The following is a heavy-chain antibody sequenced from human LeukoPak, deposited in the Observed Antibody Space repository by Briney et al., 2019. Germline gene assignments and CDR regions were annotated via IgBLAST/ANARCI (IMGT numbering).Heavy chain of an antibody. CDR3: AKVGDYDFWTPNFDY. CDR1: GFTFSSYA. V-gene: IGHV3-23*01. J-gene: IGHJ4*02. D-gene: IGHD3-3*01. Sequence: PGGSLRLSCAASGFTFSSYAMSWVRQAPGKGLEWVSAISGSGGSTYYADSVKGRFTISRDNSKNTLYLQMNSLRAEDTAVYYRAKVGDYDFWTPNFDYWGQGTLVTVSS. CDR2: ISGSGGST.